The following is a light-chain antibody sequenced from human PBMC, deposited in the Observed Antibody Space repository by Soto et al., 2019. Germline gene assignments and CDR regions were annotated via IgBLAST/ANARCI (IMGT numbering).Light chain of an antibody. Sequence: MQMTQSPSSVSASVGDRVTITCRASQGISGWLAWYQQKPGKAPKLLIYATSTLQSGVPPRFSGSASGTDFTLAISSLQPEDFATYYCLQSKNFPPLTFGGGTKVEIK. CDR3: LQSKNFPPLT. CDR2: ATS. V-gene: IGKV1-12*01. CDR1: QGISGW. J-gene: IGKJ4*01.